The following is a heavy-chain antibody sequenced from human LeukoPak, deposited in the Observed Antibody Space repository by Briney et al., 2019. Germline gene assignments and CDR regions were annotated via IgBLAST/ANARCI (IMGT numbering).Heavy chain of an antibody. D-gene: IGHD6-13*01. J-gene: IGHJ5*02. CDR1: GFTFSSYS. CDR2: ISSSSSYI. Sequence: GGSLRLSCAASGFTFSSYSMNWVRQAPGKGLEWVSSISSSSSYIYYADSVEGRFTISRDNAKNSLYLQMNSLRAEDTAVYYCARDLSSSSWYVWFDPWGQGTLVTVSS. CDR3: ARDLSSSSWYVWFDP. V-gene: IGHV3-21*01.